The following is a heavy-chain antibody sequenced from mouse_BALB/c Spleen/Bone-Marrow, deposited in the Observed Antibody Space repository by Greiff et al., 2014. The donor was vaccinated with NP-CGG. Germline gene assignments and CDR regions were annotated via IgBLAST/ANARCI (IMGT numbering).Heavy chain of an antibody. Sequence: EVKLEESGGGLVQPGGSPRLSCATSGFTFTDYYMSWVRQPPGKALEWLGFIRNKANGYTTEYSASVKGRFTISRDNSQSILYLQMNTLRAEDSATYYCARDEVLQGTYWYFDVWGAGTTVTVSS. J-gene: IGHJ1*01. D-gene: IGHD1-1*01. CDR1: GFTFTDYY. CDR2: IRNKANGYTT. V-gene: IGHV7-3*02. CDR3: ARDEVLQGTYWYFDV.